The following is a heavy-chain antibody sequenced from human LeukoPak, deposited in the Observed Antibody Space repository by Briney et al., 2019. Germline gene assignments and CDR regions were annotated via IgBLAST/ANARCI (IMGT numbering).Heavy chain of an antibody. J-gene: IGHJ4*02. Sequence: PSETLSLTCTVSGGSISSYYWSWIRQPPGKGLEWIGYIYYSGSTNYNPSLKSRVTISVDTSKNQFSLKLSSVTAADTAVFYCARQGGDEVFDYWGQGTLVTVSS. D-gene: IGHD2-21*01. CDR2: IYYSGST. V-gene: IGHV4-59*08. CDR1: GGSISSYY. CDR3: ARQGGDEVFDY.